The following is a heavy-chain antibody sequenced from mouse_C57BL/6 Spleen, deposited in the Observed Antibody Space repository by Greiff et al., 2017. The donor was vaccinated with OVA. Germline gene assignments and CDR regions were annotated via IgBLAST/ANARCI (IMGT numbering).Heavy chain of an antibody. CDR3: ARGDYDSYYAMDY. CDR2: INPSSGYT. Sequence: QVQLQQSGAELAKPGASVKLSCKASGYTFTSYWMHWVKQRPGQGLEWIGYINPSSGYTTYNQKFKDKAPLTADKSSSTAYMQLSSLTYDDSAVYYSARGDYDSYYAMDYWGQGTSVTVSS. D-gene: IGHD2-4*01. V-gene: IGHV1-7*01. CDR1: GYTFTSYW. J-gene: IGHJ4*01.